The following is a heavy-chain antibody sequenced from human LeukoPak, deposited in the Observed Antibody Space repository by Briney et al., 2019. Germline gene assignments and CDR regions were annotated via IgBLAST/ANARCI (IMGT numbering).Heavy chain of an antibody. CDR1: GYTFTSYD. V-gene: IGHV1-18*01. CDR2: ISAYNGNT. CDR3: AKARWEPNFDY. Sequence: GASVKVSCKASGYTFTSYDISWVRQAPGQGLEWMGWISAYNGNTNYAQKLQGRVTMTTDTSTSTAYMELRSLTTEDTALYYCAKARWEPNFDYWGQGTLVTVSS. D-gene: IGHD1-26*01. J-gene: IGHJ4*02.